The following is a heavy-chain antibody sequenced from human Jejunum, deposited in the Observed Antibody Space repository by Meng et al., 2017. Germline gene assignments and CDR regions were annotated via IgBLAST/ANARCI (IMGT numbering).Heavy chain of an antibody. J-gene: IGHJ4*02. CDR3: ARDRPALSSGWPGFDS. V-gene: IGHV3-30*01. Sequence: GESLKISCAASGFTFSSYTMHWVRQAPGKGLECVAVISYDGSNIDYADSVKGRFTISRDNSKNTAYVQMNSLRTEDTAVYYCARDRPALSSGWPGFDSWGQGTLVTVSS. D-gene: IGHD6-19*01. CDR2: ISYDGSNI. CDR1: GFTFSSYT.